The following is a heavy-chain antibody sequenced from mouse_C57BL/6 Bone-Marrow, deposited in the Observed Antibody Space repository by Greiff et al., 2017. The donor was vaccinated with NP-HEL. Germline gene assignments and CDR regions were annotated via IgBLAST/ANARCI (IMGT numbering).Heavy chain of an antibody. D-gene: IGHD1-1*01. Sequence: EVNVVESGGDLVKPGGSLKLSCAASGFTFSSYGMSWVRQTPDKRLEWVATISSGGSYTYYPDSVKGRFTISRDNAKNTLYLQMSSLKSEDTAMYYCARRGYGSRTYYAMDYWGQGTSVTVSS. CDR2: ISSGGSYT. J-gene: IGHJ4*01. V-gene: IGHV5-6*02. CDR3: ARRGYGSRTYYAMDY. CDR1: GFTFSSYG.